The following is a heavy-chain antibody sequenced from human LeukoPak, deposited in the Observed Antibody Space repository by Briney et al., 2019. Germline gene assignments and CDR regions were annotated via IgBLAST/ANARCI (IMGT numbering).Heavy chain of an antibody. J-gene: IGHJ4*02. V-gene: IGHV4-34*01. CDR2: INHSGST. CDR3: ARGLPYYDFWSGYYNNYFDY. Sequence: SETLSLTCAVYGGSFSGYYWSWIRQPPGKGLEWIGEINHSGSTNYNPSLKSRVTISVDTSKNQFSLKLSSVTAADTAVYYCARGLPYYDFWSGYYNNYFDYWGQGTLVTVSS. D-gene: IGHD3-3*01. CDR1: GGSFSGYY.